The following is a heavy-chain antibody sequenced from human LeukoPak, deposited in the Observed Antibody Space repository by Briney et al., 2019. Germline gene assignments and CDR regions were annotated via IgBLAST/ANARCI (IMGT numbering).Heavy chain of an antibody. CDR2: IIPILGIA. J-gene: IGHJ4*02. D-gene: IGHD6-13*01. CDR3: ADHSSSWTFDY. V-gene: IGHV1-69*02. CDR1: GGTFSSYT. Sequence: SVKVSCKASGGTFSSYTISWVRQAPGQGLEWMGRIIPILGIANYAQKLQGRVTITADKSTSTAYMELSSLRSEDTAVYYCADHSSSWTFDYWGQGTLVTVSS.